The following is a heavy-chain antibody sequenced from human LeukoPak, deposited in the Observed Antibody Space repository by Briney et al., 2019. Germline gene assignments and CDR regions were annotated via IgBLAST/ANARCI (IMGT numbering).Heavy chain of an antibody. CDR3: ARTPYDSSGPGLYYFDY. Sequence: PSETLSLTCAVYGGSFSGYYWSWIRQPPGKGLEWIGYIYYSGSTNYNPSLKSRVTISVDTSKNQFSLKLSSVTAADTAVYYCARTPYDSSGPGLYYFDYWGQGTLVTVSS. CDR2: IYYSGST. J-gene: IGHJ4*02. CDR1: GGSFSGYY. V-gene: IGHV4-59*01. D-gene: IGHD3-22*01.